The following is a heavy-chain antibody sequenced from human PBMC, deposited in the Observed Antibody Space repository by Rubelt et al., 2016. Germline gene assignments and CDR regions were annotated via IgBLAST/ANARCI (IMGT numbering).Heavy chain of an antibody. Sequence: VQLVESGGGVVRPGGSLRLSCAASGFTFDDYGMSWVRQAPGKGLEWVAVISYDGSNKYYADSVKGRFTISRDNSKNTLYLQMSSLRAEDTAVYYCAKTAIAAAGMFGYYFDYWGQGTLVTVSS. CDR3: AKTAIAAAGMFGYYFDY. CDR2: ISYDGSNK. V-gene: IGHV3-30*18. CDR1: GFTFDDYG. D-gene: IGHD6-13*01. J-gene: IGHJ4*02.